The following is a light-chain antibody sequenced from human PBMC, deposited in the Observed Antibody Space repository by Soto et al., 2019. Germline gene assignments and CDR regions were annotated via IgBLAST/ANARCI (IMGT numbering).Light chain of an antibody. CDR2: DVS. CDR1: SSDVGGYNY. CDR3: SSYTSSSTLYV. Sequence: QSVRTQPASVSGSPGQSITTSCTGTSSDVGGYNYVSWYQQHPGEAPKLMIYDVSNRPSGVSNRFSGSKSGNTASLTISGLQAEDEADYYCSSYTSSSTLYVFGTGTKVTVL. V-gene: IGLV2-14*01. J-gene: IGLJ1*01.